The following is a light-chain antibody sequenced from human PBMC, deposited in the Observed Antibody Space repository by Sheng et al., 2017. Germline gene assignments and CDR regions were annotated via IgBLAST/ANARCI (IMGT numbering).Light chain of an antibody. CDR3: CSYAGSYSHV. CDR2: DVN. Sequence: QSALTQPRSVSGSPGQSVTVTCTGTSRNVGGYDFVSWYQQNPGKAPKLMIYDVNQRPSGVPDRFSGSNSGNTASLTISGLQADDEADYYCCSYAGSYSHVFGTGTTVTVL. J-gene: IGLJ1*01. CDR1: SRNVGGYDF. V-gene: IGLV2-11*01.